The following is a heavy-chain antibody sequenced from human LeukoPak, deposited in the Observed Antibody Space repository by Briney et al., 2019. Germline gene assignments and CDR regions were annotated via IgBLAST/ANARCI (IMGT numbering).Heavy chain of an antibody. D-gene: IGHD5-18*01. J-gene: IGHJ4*02. V-gene: IGHV1-69*13. CDR1: GGTFSSYA. CDR2: IIPTFGTA. CDR3: ARRGYSYGSFDY. Sequence: SVKVSCKASGGTFSSYAISWVRQAPGQGLEWMGGIIPTFGTANYAQKFQGRVTITADESTSTAYMELSSLRSEDTAVYYCARRGYSYGSFDYWGQGTLVTVSS.